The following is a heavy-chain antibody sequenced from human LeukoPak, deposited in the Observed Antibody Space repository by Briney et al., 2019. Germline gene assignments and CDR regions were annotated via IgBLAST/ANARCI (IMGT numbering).Heavy chain of an antibody. J-gene: IGHJ4*02. V-gene: IGHV1-18*01. D-gene: IGHD6-13*01. CDR1: GYTFTSYG. CDR3: ARVFQKQLSDY. CDR2: ISAYNGNT. Sequence: GASVKVSCKASGYTFTSYGISWVRQAPGQGLEWMGWISAYNGNTNYAQKFQGRVTMTRDTSISTAYMELSRLRSDDTAVYYCARVFQKQLSDYWGQGSLVTVSS.